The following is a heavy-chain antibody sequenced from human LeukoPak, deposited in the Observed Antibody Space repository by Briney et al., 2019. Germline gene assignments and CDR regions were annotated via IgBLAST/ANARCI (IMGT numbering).Heavy chain of an antibody. Sequence: PGGSLRLSCAASGFTVSSNYMSWVRQAPGKGLEWVSVIYSGGSTYYADSVKGRFTISRDNSKNSLYLQMNSLRDEDTAVYYCARRVSQLSSGSYALWDWGQGTLITVSS. CDR3: ARRVSQLSSGSYALWD. CDR1: GFTVSSNY. V-gene: IGHV3-53*01. CDR2: IYSGGST. D-gene: IGHD3-22*01. J-gene: IGHJ1*01.